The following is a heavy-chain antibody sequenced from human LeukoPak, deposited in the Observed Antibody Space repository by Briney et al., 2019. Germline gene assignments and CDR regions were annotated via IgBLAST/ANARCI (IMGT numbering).Heavy chain of an antibody. CDR2: INTGSSTM. CDR3: AKVGATYYYYYYMDV. V-gene: IGHV3-48*04. D-gene: IGHD1-26*01. CDR1: GFTFSSYS. J-gene: IGHJ6*03. Sequence: GGSLRLSCAASGFTFSSYSMNWVRQTPGKGLEWVSYINTGSSTMYYADSVKGRFTISRDNAKNSLYLQMNSLRAEDTAVYYCAKVGATYYYYYYMDVWGKGTTVTVSS.